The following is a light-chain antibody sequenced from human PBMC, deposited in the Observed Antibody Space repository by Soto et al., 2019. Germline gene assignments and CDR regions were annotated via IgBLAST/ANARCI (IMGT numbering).Light chain of an antibody. CDR2: DVS. CDR3: GSYATSSNYV. CDR1: ISDVGSYNY. V-gene: IGLV2-14*03. Sequence: QSALTQPGSVCGSPGQSITISCTGTISDVGSYNYVSWYQQYPGKAPKLMIYDVSTRPSGVSDRFPGSKSGNTASLTISGLRAEDEADYYCGSYATSSNYVFGTETKVTAL. J-gene: IGLJ1*01.